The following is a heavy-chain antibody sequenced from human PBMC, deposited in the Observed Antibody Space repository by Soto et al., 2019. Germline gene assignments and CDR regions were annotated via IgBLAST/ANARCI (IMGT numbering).Heavy chain of an antibody. D-gene: IGHD2-8*01. Sequence: GGSVRLSCAASGFTFSSYAMSWVRQAPGKGLEWVSAISGSGGSTYYADSVKGRFTISRDNSKNTLYLQMNSLRAEDTAVYYCAKDPLKMVYARAIPGWFCPWGQGTLVTVSS. J-gene: IGHJ5*02. CDR1: GFTFSSYA. V-gene: IGHV3-23*01. CDR2: ISGSGGST. CDR3: AKDPLKMVYARAIPGWFCP.